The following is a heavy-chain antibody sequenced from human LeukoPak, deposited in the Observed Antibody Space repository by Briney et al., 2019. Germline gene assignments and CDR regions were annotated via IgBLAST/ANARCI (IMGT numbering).Heavy chain of an antibody. CDR3: ARVSTVTFDY. CDR1: GFTFSSHA. D-gene: IGHD4-17*01. Sequence: GGSLRLSCAASGFTFSSHAMNWVRQAPGKGLEWVSSIGGIGASTYYADSVKGRFTISRDNAKNSLYLQMNSLRAEDTAVYYCARVSTVTFDYWGQGTLVTVSS. J-gene: IGHJ4*02. V-gene: IGHV3-21*01. CDR2: IGGIGAST.